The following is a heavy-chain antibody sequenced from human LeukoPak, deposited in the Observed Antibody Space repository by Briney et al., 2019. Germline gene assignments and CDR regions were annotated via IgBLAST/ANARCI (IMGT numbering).Heavy chain of an antibody. CDR1: GYTFTSYY. D-gene: IGHD2-2*01. CDR3: ARDPNPSTSSPLNWFDP. J-gene: IGHJ5*02. V-gene: IGHV1-46*01. CDR2: INPSGGST. Sequence: GASVKVSCKASGYTFTSYYMHWVRQAPGLGLEWMGIINPSGGSTSYAQKFQGRVTMTRDMSTSTVYMELSSLRSEDTAVYYCARDPNPSTSSPLNWFDPWGQGTLVTVSS.